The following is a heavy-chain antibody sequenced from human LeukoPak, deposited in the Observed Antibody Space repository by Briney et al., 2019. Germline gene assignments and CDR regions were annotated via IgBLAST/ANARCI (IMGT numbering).Heavy chain of an antibody. J-gene: IGHJ6*02. CDR2: IYYSGST. V-gene: IGHV4-39*01. D-gene: IGHD6-19*01. CDR3: ARRVSVAGRFYYYYGMDV. Sequence: GSLRLSCAASGFTFSDYYVSRIRQPPGKGLEWIGSIYYSGSTYYNPSLKSRVTISVDTSKNQFSLKLSSVTAADTAVYYCARRVSVAGRFYYYYGMDVWGQGTAVTVSS. CDR1: GFTFSDYY.